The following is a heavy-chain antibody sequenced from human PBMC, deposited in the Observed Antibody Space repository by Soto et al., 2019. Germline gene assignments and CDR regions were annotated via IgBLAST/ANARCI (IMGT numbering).Heavy chain of an antibody. V-gene: IGHV4-28*01. CDR3: ARREIEGPIDC. D-gene: IGHD1-26*01. J-gene: IGHJ4*02. Sequence: SETMSLTCAVSGYSISSSDLWGWIRQPPGKGLEWIGYIYYSGTTYYNPSLKSRVTMSVDTSKNQFSLKLTSVTAVDTAVYYCARREIEGPIDCWGQGTLVTVSS. CDR2: IYYSGTT. CDR1: GYSISSSDL.